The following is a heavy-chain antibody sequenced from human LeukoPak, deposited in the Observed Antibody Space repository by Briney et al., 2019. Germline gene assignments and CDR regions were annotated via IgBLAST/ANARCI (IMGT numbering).Heavy chain of an antibody. J-gene: IGHJ4*02. V-gene: IGHV3-23*01. D-gene: IGHD4-17*01. CDR3: AKDERGDYLPPYYFDY. CDR1: GFTFSSYA. Sequence: GGSLRLSCAASGFTFSSYAMSWVRQAPGKGLEWVSTISGSGGATYSADSVKGRLAISRDNSKNTLYLQMNSLRAEDTAVYYCAKDERGDYLPPYYFDYWGQGNLVTVSS. CDR2: ISGSGGAT.